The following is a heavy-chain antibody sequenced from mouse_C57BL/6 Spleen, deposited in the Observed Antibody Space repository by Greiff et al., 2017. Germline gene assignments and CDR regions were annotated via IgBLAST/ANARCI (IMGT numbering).Heavy chain of an antibody. CDR1: GYTFTSYW. Sequence: EVQGVESGTVLARPGASVKMSCKTSGYTFTSYWMHWVKQRPGQGLEWIGAISPGNSDTSNNQKFKGKANLTAVTSASTAYMELSSLTNEDSAVYYCTRGHYDYDYYAMDDWGQGTSVTVSS. D-gene: IGHD2-4*01. J-gene: IGHJ4*01. CDR3: TRGHYDYDYYAMDD. V-gene: IGHV1-5*01. CDR2: ISPGNSDT.